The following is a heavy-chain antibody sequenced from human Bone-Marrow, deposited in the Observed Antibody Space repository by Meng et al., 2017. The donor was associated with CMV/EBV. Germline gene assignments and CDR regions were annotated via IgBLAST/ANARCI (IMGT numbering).Heavy chain of an antibody. J-gene: IGHJ6*02. CDR3: AKDPLTNTYYYYGMDV. Sequence: VTFSSYGMPWVRQAPGKGLEWVAFIRYDGSNKYYADSVKGRFTISRDNSKNTLYLQMNSLRAEDTAVYYCAKDPLTNTYYYYGMDVWGQGTMVTVSS. V-gene: IGHV3-30*02. CDR1: VTFSSYG. CDR2: IRYDGSNK. D-gene: IGHD1-14*01.